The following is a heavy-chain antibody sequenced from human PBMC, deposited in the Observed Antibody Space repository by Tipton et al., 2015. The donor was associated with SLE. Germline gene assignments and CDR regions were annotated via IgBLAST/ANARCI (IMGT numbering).Heavy chain of an antibody. V-gene: IGHV4-4*08. CDR3: ARDSGWGAFDI. CDR1: GDSISNYY. Sequence: LRLSCTVSGDSISNYYWSWIRQPPGKGLEWIGYISYSGSTNYNPSLKSRVSTSVDTSKNQFSLKLSSVTAADTAVYYCARDSGWGAFDIWGQGTMVTVSS. D-gene: IGHD6-19*01. CDR2: ISYSGST. J-gene: IGHJ3*02.